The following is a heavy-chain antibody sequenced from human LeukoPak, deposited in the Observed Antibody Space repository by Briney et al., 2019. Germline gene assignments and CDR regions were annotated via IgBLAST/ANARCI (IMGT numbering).Heavy chain of an antibody. J-gene: IGHJ4*02. Sequence: GGSLRLSCAASGFTFSSYGMHWVRHAPGKGLEWVAVISYDGSNKYYADSVKGRFTICRDNSKNTLYLQMNSLRAEDTAVYYCAKDAAAAGTFDYWGQGTLVTVSS. CDR1: GFTFSSYG. CDR3: AKDAAAAGTFDY. D-gene: IGHD6-13*01. CDR2: ISYDGSNK. V-gene: IGHV3-30*18.